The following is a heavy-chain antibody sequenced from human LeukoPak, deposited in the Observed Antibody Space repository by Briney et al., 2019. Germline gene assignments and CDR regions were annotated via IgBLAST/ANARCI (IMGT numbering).Heavy chain of an antibody. Sequence: GGSLRLSCAASGFTFDDYGMSWVRQAPGKGLEWVSGINWNGGSTGYADSVKGRFTISRDNAKNSLYLQMNSLRAEDTALYYCAREPGYCSGGSCERNYYFDYWGQGTLVTVSS. J-gene: IGHJ4*02. CDR1: GFTFDDYG. D-gene: IGHD2-15*01. CDR2: INWNGGST. V-gene: IGHV3-20*04. CDR3: AREPGYCSGGSCERNYYFDY.